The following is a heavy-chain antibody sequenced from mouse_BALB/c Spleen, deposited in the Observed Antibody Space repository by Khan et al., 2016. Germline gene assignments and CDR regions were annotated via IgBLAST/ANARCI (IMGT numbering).Heavy chain of an antibody. CDR1: GYTFSSYW. Sequence: QVRLQQSGAELMKPGASVKIPCKATGYTFSSYWIEWVKQRPGHGLEWIGEILPGSGSATYNEKFKGKATFTADTSSNTAYMQLSSLTSEDSAVYYCARWLLGAMDYWGQGTSVTVSS. D-gene: IGHD2-3*01. CDR3: ARWLLGAMDY. V-gene: IGHV1-9*01. CDR2: ILPGSGSA. J-gene: IGHJ4*01.